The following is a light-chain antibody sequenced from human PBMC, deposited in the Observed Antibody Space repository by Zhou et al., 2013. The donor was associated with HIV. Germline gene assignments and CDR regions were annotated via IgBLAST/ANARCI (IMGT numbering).Light chain of an antibody. Sequence: DIVMAQSPLSLPVTPGEPASISCRSSQSLLHSNGYNSLDWYLQKPGQSPQLLIYLGSNRASGVPDRFSGSGSGTHFTLKISRVEAEDVGVYYCMQALQTPRTFGQGTKVEIK. CDR2: LGS. CDR3: MQALQTPRT. J-gene: IGKJ1*01. V-gene: IGKV2-28*01. CDR1: QSLLHSNGYNS.